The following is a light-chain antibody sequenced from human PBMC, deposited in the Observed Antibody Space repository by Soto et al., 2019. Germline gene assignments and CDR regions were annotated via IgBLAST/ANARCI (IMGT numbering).Light chain of an antibody. Sequence: DIQMTQSPSFLSASVGDRVTISCRASQAINTYLNWYQQKPGKAPKLLIYGTSDLQHGVPSRFSGGGPGTDHTLAIRYLQPEGFDGYCCQLSYRNRPLRIGQGTRLE. V-gene: IGKV1-39*01. CDR2: GTS. J-gene: IGKJ5*01. CDR1: QAINTY. CDR3: QLSYRNRPLR.